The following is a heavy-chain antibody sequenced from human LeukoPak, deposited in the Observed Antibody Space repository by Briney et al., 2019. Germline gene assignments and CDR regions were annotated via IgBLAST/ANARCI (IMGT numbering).Heavy chain of an antibody. J-gene: IGHJ3*02. CDR3: ARARRSRGGSAFDI. Sequence: SETLSLTCAVSGGSISSGGYSWSWIRQPPGKGLEWIGYIYHSGSTYYNPSLKSRVTISVDRSRNQYSLKLSSVTAADTAVYYCARARRSRGGSAFDIWGQGTMVTVAT. CDR1: GGSISSGGYS. CDR2: IYHSGST. D-gene: IGHD3-10*01. V-gene: IGHV4-30-2*01.